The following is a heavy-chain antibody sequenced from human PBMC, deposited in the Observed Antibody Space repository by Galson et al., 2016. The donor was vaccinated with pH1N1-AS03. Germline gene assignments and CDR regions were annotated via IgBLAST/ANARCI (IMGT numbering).Heavy chain of an antibody. J-gene: IGHJ5*02. V-gene: IGHV3-7*01. CDR3: ARDLNWDNA. Sequence: SLRLSCAASGFTFNSYWMTWVRQAPGKGLEWVANIKPDGGDKYYVDSVKGRFTISRDNAKNSRYLQMNSLRVEDTGVYYFARDLNWDNAWGQGTLVTVSS. CDR2: IKPDGGDK. CDR1: GFTFNSYW.